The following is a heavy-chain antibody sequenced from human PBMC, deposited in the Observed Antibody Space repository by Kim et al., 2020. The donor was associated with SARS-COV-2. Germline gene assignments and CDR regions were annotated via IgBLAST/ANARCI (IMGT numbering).Heavy chain of an antibody. CDR3: ARHGIAAAGGFDY. J-gene: IGHJ4*02. D-gene: IGHD6-13*01. V-gene: IGHV4-59*08. Sequence: YNPSLKSRDTISVDTSKNQFSLKRSSVTAADTAVYYCARHGIAAAGGFDYWGQGTLVTVSS.